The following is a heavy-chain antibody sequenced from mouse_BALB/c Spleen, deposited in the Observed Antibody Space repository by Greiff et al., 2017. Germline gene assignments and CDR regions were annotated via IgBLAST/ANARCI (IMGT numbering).Heavy chain of an antibody. CDR1: GFTFSSYT. CDR2: ISSGGSYT. D-gene: IGHD4-1*01. J-gene: IGHJ2*01. Sequence: EVKLMESGGGLVKPGGSLKLSCAASGFTFSSYTMSWVRQTPEKRLEWVATISSGGSYTYYPDSVKGRFTISRDNAKNTLYLQMSSLKSEDTAMYYCTRALGLDYWGQGTTLTVSS. V-gene: IGHV5-6-4*01. CDR3: TRALGLDY.